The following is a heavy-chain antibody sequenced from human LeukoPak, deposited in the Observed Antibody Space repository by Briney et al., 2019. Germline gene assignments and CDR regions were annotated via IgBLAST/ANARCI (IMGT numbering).Heavy chain of an antibody. J-gene: IGHJ4*02. V-gene: IGHV1-3*01. D-gene: IGHD6-19*01. CDR1: GYTLTELS. CDR2: FNSDTGNT. Sequence: ASVKVSCKVSGYTLTELSMHWVRQAPGKGLEWMGWFNSDTGNTEYSQKFQGRVIITRDTSASTAYMELSSLRPEDTAVFFCARGGPNRSGWTLDYWGQGTLVTVSS. CDR3: ARGGPNRSGWTLDY.